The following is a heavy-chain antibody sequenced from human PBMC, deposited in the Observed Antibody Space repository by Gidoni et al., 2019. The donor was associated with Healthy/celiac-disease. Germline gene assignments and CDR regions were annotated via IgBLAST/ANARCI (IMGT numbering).Heavy chain of an antibody. CDR1: GFTFINAW. CDR2: IKSKTDGGTT. Sequence: EVQLVESGGGLVKPGGSISLSCAAFGFTFINAWMSWVRQAQGKGLEWVGRIKSKTDGGTTDYAAHVKGRFTISRDDSKNTLYLQMNSLKTEDTAVYYCTTEDGDYYYFDYWGQGTLVTVSS. D-gene: IGHD4-17*01. J-gene: IGHJ4*02. CDR3: TTEDGDYYYFDY. V-gene: IGHV3-15*01.